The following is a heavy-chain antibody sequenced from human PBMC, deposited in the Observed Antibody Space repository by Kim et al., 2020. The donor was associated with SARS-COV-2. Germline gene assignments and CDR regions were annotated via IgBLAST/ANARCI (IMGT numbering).Heavy chain of an antibody. Sequence: ASVKVSCKASGYTFTTYYIHWVRQAPGQGLAWVGIINPSAGTTVYAQEFRGRVSMTRDTSTRAVYMELSSLTSDDTAVYYWARELRIVGITDPLAGRDFASWGQGRRASVHS. J-gene: IGHJ3*02. V-gene: IGHV1-46*01. CDR2: INPSAGTT. CDR3: ARELRIVGITDPLAGRDFAS. D-gene: IGHD1-26*01. CDR1: GYTFTTYY.